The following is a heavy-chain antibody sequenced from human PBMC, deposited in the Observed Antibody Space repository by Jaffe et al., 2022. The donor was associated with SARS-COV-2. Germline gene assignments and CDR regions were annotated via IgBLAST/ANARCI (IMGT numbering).Heavy chain of an antibody. D-gene: IGHD6-6*01. CDR2: ISSSSSYI. J-gene: IGHJ4*02. Sequence: EVQLVESGGGLVKPGGSLRLSCAASGFTFSSYSMNWVRQAPGKGLEWVSSISSSSSYIYYADSVKGRFTISRDNAKNSLYLQMNSLRAEDTAVYYCARDGRELAAHDYWGQGTLVTVSS. CDR1: GFTFSSYS. CDR3: ARDGRELAAHDY. V-gene: IGHV3-21*01.